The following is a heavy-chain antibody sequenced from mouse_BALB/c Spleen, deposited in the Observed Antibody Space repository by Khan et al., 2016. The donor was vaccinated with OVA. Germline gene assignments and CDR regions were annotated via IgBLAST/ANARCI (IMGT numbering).Heavy chain of an antibody. CDR2: IYPGTDNT. Sequence: QVQLQQSGAELVRPGASVKLSCKTSGYIFTSYWIHWVKQRSGQGLEWIARIYPGTDNTYYNEKLRDKATLTADKSSSTAYIQLSSLKSEDSAVYFCAREEALYYFAYWGQGTTLKVSS. J-gene: IGHJ2*01. D-gene: IGHD1-1*01. V-gene: IGHV1S132*01. CDR3: AREEALYYFAY. CDR1: GYIFTSYW.